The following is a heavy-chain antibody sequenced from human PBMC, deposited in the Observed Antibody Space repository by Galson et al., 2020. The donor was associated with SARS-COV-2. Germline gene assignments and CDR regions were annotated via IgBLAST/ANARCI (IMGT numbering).Heavy chain of an antibody. V-gene: IGHV1-2*02. Sequence: ASVKVSCKASGYTFTDYYMHWVRQAPGQRLEWMGWIFPHSGATNYAQSFQGRVVMTWDTSISTAYMELSSLRSDDTALYYCARDPPTETEFDYWCQGTLVTVSS. CDR1: GYTFTDYY. J-gene: IGHJ4*02. CDR2: IFPHSGAT. D-gene: IGHD4-17*01. CDR3: ARDPPTETEFDY.